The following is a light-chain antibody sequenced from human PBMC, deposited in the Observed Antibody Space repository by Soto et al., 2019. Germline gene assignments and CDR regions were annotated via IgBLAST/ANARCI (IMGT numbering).Light chain of an antibody. J-gene: IGKJ5*01. CDR1: QSVTTY. V-gene: IGKV3-11*01. CDR3: QHRKSSPLT. CDR2: DAS. Sequence: EIVLTQSPATLSLSPGERATLSCRASQSVTTYLAWYQQKPGQAPRLLIYDASNRATGIPARFSGSGSETDFTLTISSLEPEDFAVYYCQHRKSSPLTFGQGTRLEIK.